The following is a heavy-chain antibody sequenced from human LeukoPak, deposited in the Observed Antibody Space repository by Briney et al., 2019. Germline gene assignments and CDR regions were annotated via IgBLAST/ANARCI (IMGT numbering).Heavy chain of an antibody. V-gene: IGHV1-69*13. D-gene: IGHD2-2*01. CDR3: ARGQYQLPWGDWFDP. Sequence: GAPVKVSCKASGGTFNSYAISWVRQAPGQGLEWMGGIIPIFGTTNYAQKFQGRVTITADESTSTAYMELSSLRSEDTAVYYCARGQYQLPWGDWFDPWGQGTLVTVSS. CDR1: GGTFNSYA. J-gene: IGHJ5*02. CDR2: IIPIFGTT.